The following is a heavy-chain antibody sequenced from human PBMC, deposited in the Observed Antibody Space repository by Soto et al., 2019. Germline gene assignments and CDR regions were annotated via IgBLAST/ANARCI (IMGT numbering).Heavy chain of an antibody. Sequence: QVQLVESGGGFVKPGGSLRLSCAASGFTFSDYYMSWIRQAPGKGLEWVSYISSSGSTIYYADSVKGRFTISRDNAKHSMYLDMNTLRAEDTAVYYCARKKVETWIQLWTYGTDVWGQGTTVTVSS. CDR3: ARKKVETWIQLWTYGTDV. CDR1: GFTFSDYY. CDR2: ISSSGSTI. D-gene: IGHD5-18*01. V-gene: IGHV3-11*01. J-gene: IGHJ6*02.